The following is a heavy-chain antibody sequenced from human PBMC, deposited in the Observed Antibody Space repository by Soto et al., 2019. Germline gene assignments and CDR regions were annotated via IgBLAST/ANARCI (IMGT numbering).Heavy chain of an antibody. J-gene: IGHJ1*01. V-gene: IGHV1-18*01. D-gene: IGHD6-13*01. CDR1: GYTFTNYG. Sequence: QVHLVQSGAEVKKPGASVKVSCKTSGYTFTNYGISWVRQAPGQAPPWMGWISCYNGDTKYAQTLQGRDTMTTDTSSSTAYMELRRLRSDDTAVYYCARGGSTWSAEYYQHWGQGTVVIVS. CDR3: ARGGSTWSAEYYQH. CDR2: ISCYNGDT.